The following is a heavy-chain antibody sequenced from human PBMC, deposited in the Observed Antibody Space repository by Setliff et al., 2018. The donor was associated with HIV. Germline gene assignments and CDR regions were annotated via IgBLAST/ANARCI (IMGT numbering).Heavy chain of an antibody. J-gene: IGHJ3*02. V-gene: IGHV4-31*03. CDR3: ARDGIYDYSNYVDAFDI. Sequence: TLSLTCTVSGGSISSGGYYWSWIRQHPGKGLEYIGYIYYSGSTYYNPSLKSRVTISVDTSKNQFSLRLSSVTAADTAVYYCARDGIYDYSNYVDAFDIWGQGTMVTVSS. D-gene: IGHD4-4*01. CDR1: GGSISSGGYY. CDR2: IYYSGST.